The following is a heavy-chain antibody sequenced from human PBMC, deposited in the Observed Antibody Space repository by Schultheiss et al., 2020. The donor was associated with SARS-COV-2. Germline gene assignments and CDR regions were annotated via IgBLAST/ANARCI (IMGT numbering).Heavy chain of an antibody. Sequence: SETLSLTCTVSGGSISSGGYYWSWIRQHPGKGLEWIGYIYYSGSTNYNPSLKSLVTISVDTSKNQFSLKLSSVTAADTAVYYCARVSMARKHYMDVWGKGTTVTVSS. CDR2: IYYSGST. CDR1: GGSISSGGYY. J-gene: IGHJ6*03. V-gene: IGHV4-31*01. D-gene: IGHD2/OR15-2a*01. CDR3: ARVSMARKHYMDV.